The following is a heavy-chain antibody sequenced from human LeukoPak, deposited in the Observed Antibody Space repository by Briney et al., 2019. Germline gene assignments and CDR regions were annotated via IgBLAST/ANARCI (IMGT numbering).Heavy chain of an antibody. D-gene: IGHD6-19*01. CDR1: GGSISSSSYY. CDR2: VYYSGGT. J-gene: IGHJ4*02. Sequence: SETLSLTCIVSGGSISSSSYYWGWIRQSPGKGLEWIGTVYYSGGTYYNPSLKSRVTISVDTSKNQFSLNLSSVTAADTAVYYCARGKGRGWYTGYFDYWGQGTLVTVSS. V-gene: IGHV4-39*01. CDR3: ARGKGRGWYTGYFDY.